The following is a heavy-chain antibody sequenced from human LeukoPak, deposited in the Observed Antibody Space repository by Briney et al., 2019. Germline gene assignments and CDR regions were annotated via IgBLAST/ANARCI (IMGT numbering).Heavy chain of an antibody. V-gene: IGHV3-33*01. D-gene: IGHD3-10*01. CDR1: GFTFSSYG. J-gene: IGHJ6*02. CDR2: IWYDGSNK. CDR3: ARDRMGWFGELLPYYYYGMDV. Sequence: GGSLRLSCAASGFTFSSYGMHWVRQAPGKGLEWVAVIWYDGSNKYYADSVKGRFTISRDNSKNTLYLQMNSLRAEDTAVYYCARDRMGWFGELLPYYYYGMDVWGQGTTVTVSS.